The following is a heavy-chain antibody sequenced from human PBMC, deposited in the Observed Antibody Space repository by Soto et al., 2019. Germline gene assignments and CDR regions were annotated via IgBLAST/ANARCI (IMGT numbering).Heavy chain of an antibody. J-gene: IGHJ6*02. CDR3: ARWPDGYYYYGMDV. CDR2: MNPNSGNT. Sequence: QVQLVQSGVEVKKPGASVKVSCKASGYTFTSYDINWVRQATGQGLEWMGWMNPNSGNTGYAQKFQGRVTMTKHTSISTGYMELSSLRSEDTAVYYCARWPDGYYYYGMDVWGQGTTVTVSS. V-gene: IGHV1-8*01. CDR1: GYTFTSYD.